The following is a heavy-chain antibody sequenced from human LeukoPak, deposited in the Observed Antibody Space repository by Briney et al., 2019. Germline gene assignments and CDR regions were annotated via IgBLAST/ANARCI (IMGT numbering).Heavy chain of an antibody. J-gene: IGHJ6*02. Sequence: QPGGSLRLSCAASGFTFSSYGMHWVRQAPGKGLEWVAVIWYDGSNKYYADSVKGRFTISRDNSKNTLYLQMNSLRAEDTAVYYCAKDLSYSGSYPPHYYYGMDVWGQGTTVTVSS. CDR1: GFTFSSYG. D-gene: IGHD1-26*01. CDR3: AKDLSYSGSYPPHYYYGMDV. CDR2: IWYDGSNK. V-gene: IGHV3-33*06.